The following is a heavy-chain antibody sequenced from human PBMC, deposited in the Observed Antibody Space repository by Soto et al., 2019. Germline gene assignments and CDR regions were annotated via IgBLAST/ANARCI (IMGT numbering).Heavy chain of an antibody. Sequence: SETLSLTCAVSGGSISSGGYSWSWIRQPPGKGLEWIGYIYNSGSTYYNPSLKSRVTISVDRSKNQFSLNLSSVTAADTAVYYCARDQNGSGNYYTRYFDYWGQGTLVTVSS. V-gene: IGHV4-30-2*01. J-gene: IGHJ4*02. CDR1: GGSISSGGYS. D-gene: IGHD3-10*01. CDR3: ARDQNGSGNYYTRYFDY. CDR2: IYNSGST.